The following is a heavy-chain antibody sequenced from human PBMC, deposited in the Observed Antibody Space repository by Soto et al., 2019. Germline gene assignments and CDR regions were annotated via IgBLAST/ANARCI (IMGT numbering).Heavy chain of an antibody. Sequence: ASVKVSCKASGYTFTGYYMHWVRQAPGQGLEWMGWISAYNGNTNYAQKLQGRVTMTTDTSTSTAYMELRSLRSDDTAVYYCARDDWLTDYWGQGTLVTVSS. D-gene: IGHD3-9*01. CDR2: ISAYNGNT. J-gene: IGHJ4*02. V-gene: IGHV1-18*04. CDR3: ARDDWLTDY. CDR1: GYTFTGYY.